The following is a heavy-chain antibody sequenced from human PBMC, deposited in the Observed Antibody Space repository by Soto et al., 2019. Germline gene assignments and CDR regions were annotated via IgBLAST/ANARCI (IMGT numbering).Heavy chain of an antibody. Sequence: SETLSLTCPVSGDSISSYSWSWIRQPPGKGLEWIGNIHYNGNTKYSPSLKSRVTMSVDTSKNHFSLKLISVTTADTAVYYCARFNWYFDLWGRGTLVTVSS. CDR3: ARFNWYFDL. CDR1: GDSISSYS. V-gene: IGHV4-59*01. CDR2: IHYNGNT. J-gene: IGHJ2*01.